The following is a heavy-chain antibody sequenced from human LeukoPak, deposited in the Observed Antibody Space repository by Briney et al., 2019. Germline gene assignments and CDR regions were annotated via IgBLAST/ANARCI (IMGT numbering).Heavy chain of an antibody. J-gene: IGHJ4*02. D-gene: IGHD3-10*01. CDR3: ARDTYAGVDY. Sequence: SETLSLTCTVSGGSISSYYWSWIRQPPGKGLEWIGYTYYSGSTNYNPSLKSRVTISVDTSKNQFSLKLSSVTAADTAVYYCARDTYAGVDYWGQGTLVTVSS. V-gene: IGHV4-59*01. CDR2: TYYSGST. CDR1: GGSISSYY.